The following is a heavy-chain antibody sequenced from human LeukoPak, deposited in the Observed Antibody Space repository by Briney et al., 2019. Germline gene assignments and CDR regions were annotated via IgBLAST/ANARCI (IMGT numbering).Heavy chain of an antibody. Sequence: SETLSLTCNVSGYSISSGYFWGWVRQAPGKGLEWIGSIYQRATVHYNPSLKSRVTISLDTSKNHFSLNLRSMQASDTAVYYCARGIAAAGIRWFDPWGQGTLVTVSS. CDR1: GYSISSGYF. J-gene: IGHJ5*02. D-gene: IGHD6-13*01. CDR2: IYQRATV. V-gene: IGHV4-38-2*02. CDR3: ARGIAAAGIRWFDP.